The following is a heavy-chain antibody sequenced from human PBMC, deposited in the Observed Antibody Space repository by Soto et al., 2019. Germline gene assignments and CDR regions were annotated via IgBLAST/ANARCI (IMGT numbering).Heavy chain of an antibody. V-gene: IGHV3-9*01. CDR3: LKDVPNGSIDD. J-gene: IGHJ4*02. Sequence: VQVVASGGGLVQPGRSLRLSCAVSGFRFEQYVMHWVRQGPGKGPECVSTVSPTGDTVAYADSVEGRFTVSRDNAKNSLYLQMNSLKGDDTAVYYCLKDVPNGSIDDWGQGTLVTVSS. CDR2: VSPTGDTV. D-gene: IGHD3-10*01. CDR1: GFRFEQYV.